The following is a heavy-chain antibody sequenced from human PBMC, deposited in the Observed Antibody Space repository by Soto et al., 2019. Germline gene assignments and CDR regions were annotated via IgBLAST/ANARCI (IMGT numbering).Heavy chain of an antibody. Sequence: EVQLVESGGGLVQPGGSLRLSCAASGFTFISYSXXXXXXXXXXXXXXXSYISSGSNTIYYADSVKGRFTISRENAKXXXXXXXXXXXXXXXXXXXXXXXXXXXXXXXXXFDVWGRGTLVTVSS. J-gene: IGHJ2*01. CDR3: XXXXXXXXXXXXXFDV. V-gene: IGHV3-48*01. CDR1: GFTFISYS. CDR2: ISSGSNTI.